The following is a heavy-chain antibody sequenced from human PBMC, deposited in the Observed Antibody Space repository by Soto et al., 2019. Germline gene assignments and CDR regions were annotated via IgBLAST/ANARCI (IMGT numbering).Heavy chain of an antibody. CDR3: AKDPSKLRHNWNPYFDY. CDR2: ISYDGSNK. J-gene: IGHJ4*02. V-gene: IGHV3-30*18. Sequence: QVQLVESGGGVVQPGRSLRLSCAASGFTFSSYGMHWVRQAPGKGLEWVAVISYDGSNKYYADSVKGRFTISRDNSKNTLYLQINRLRAEDTAVYYCAKDPSKLRHNWNPYFDYWGQGTLVTVSS. D-gene: IGHD1-20*01. CDR1: GFTFSSYG.